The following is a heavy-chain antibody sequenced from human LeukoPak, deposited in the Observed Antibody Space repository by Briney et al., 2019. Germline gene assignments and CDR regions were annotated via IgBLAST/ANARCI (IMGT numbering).Heavy chain of an antibody. V-gene: IGHV3-21*04. J-gene: IGHJ4*02. CDR3: ARGYSNSWYYFDY. CDR2: ISSSSSYI. CDR1: GFTFSSYS. D-gene: IGHD6-13*01. Sequence: GGSLRLSCAASGFTFSSYSMNWVRQAPGKGLEWVSSISSSSSYIYYADSVKGRFTISRDNAKNSLYLQMNSLRAEDTALYYCARGYSNSWYYFDYWGQGTLVTVSS.